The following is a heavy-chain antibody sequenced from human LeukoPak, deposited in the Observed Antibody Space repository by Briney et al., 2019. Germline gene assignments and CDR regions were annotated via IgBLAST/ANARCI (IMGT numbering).Heavy chain of an antibody. Sequence: PGGSLRLSCAASGFRFSGHYMSWIRQAPGKGLEWISYITNSGDFVNYADSVKGRFTISRDNAKNSLYLQMNSLRAEDTAVYYCEREARATPDFWGQGTVVTVSS. J-gene: IGHJ4*02. CDR2: ITNSGDFV. CDR1: GFRFSGHY. D-gene: IGHD1-26*01. CDR3: EREARATPDF. V-gene: IGHV3-11*01.